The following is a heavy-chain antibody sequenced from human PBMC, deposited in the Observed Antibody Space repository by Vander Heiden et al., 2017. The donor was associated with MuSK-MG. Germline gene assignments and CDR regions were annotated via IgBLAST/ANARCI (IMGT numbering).Heavy chain of an antibody. Sequence: QVQLVESGGGVVQPGRSLRLSCAASGFTFSSYGMHWVRQAPGKGLEWVAVIWYDGSNKYYADSVKGRFTISRDNSKNTLYLQMNSLRAEDTAVYYCATSSILEWLSCDYWGQGTLVTVSS. D-gene: IGHD3-3*01. V-gene: IGHV3-33*01. J-gene: IGHJ4*02. CDR2: IWYDGSNK. CDR1: GFTFSSYG. CDR3: ATSSILEWLSCDY.